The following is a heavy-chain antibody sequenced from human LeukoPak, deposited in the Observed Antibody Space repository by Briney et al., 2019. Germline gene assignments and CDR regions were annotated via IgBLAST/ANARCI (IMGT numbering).Heavy chain of an antibody. J-gene: IGHJ4*02. CDR3: ARGDVAAAYFDY. CDR2: IIPILGIA. V-gene: IGHV1-69*04. D-gene: IGHD6-13*01. CDR1: GGTFSSYA. Sequence: SVKVSCKASGGTFSSYAISWVRQAPGQGLEWMGRIIPILGIANYAQKFQGRVTITADKSTSTAYMELSSLRSEDTAVYYCARGDVAAAYFDYWGQGTLVTVSS.